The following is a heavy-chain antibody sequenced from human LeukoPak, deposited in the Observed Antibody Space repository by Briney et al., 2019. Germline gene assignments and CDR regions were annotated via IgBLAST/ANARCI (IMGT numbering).Heavy chain of an antibody. CDR1: GFTVSSNS. CDR2: IYSDNT. V-gene: IGHV3-53*01. D-gene: IGHD3-16*01. Sequence: GGSLRLSCTVSGFTVSSNSMSWVRQAPGKGLEWVSFIYSDNTHYSDSVKGRFTISRDNSKNTLYLQMNSLRAEDTAVYYCARRADAYSHPYDYWGQGTLVTVSS. J-gene: IGHJ4*02. CDR3: ARRADAYSHPYDY.